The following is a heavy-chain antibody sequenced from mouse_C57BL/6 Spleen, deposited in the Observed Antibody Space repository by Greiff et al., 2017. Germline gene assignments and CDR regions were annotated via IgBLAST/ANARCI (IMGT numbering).Heavy chain of an antibody. V-gene: IGHV1-61*01. CDR3: ARAYYAMDY. CDR1: GYTFTSYW. Sequence: QVQLQQPGAELVRPGSSVKLSCKASGYTFTSYWMDWVKQRPGQGLEWIGNIYPSDSETHYNQKFKDKATLTVDKSSSTAYMQLSSLTSEDSAVYYCARAYYAMDYWGQGTSGTVSS. CDR2: IYPSDSET. J-gene: IGHJ4*01.